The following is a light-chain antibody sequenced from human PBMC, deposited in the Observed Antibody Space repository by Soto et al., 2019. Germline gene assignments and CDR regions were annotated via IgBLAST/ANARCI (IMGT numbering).Light chain of an antibody. Sequence: QSALTQPRSVSGSPGQSVTISCTGTNSDVGTYNYVSWYQQHPGKAPKLMIYDVSKRPSGVPDRFSGSKSGNTASLTISGLQAEDEADYYCCSYAGRYIYVFXTGTKVTVL. CDR1: NSDVGTYNY. CDR3: CSYAGRYIYV. V-gene: IGLV2-11*01. J-gene: IGLJ1*01. CDR2: DVS.